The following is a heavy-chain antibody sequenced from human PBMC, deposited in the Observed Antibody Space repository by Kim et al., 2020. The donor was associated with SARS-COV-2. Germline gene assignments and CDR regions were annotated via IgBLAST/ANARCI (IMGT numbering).Heavy chain of an antibody. Sequence: GVTNYNPSLESRLTISTETKDQFSLKMTSVTAADTATYYCARGNLYYGLDVWGQGTTVTVSS. V-gene: IGHV4-34*01. CDR3: ARGNLYYGLDV. CDR2: GVT. J-gene: IGHJ6*02.